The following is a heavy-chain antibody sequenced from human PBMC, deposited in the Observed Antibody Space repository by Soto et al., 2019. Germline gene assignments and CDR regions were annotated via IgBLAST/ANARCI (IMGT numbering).Heavy chain of an antibody. Sequence: PSETLSLTCTVSGGSISSGGYYWSWIRQHPGKGLEGIGYIYYSGSTYYNPSLKSRGTISLDTSKNQFSLKLSSVTAADSAVYSVLRGSDHDDRRYLIHSWGQGT. V-gene: IGHV4-31*03. CDR3: LRGSDHDDRRYLIHS. CDR2: IYYSGST. D-gene: IGHD3-16*02. J-gene: IGHJ4*02. CDR1: GGSISSGGYY.